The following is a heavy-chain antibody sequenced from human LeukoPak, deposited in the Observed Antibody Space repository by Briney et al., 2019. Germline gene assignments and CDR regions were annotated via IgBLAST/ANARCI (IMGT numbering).Heavy chain of an antibody. Sequence: GGSLRLSCAASGITFRNYAMNWVRQAPGKGLEWVSGISGSGGSTYYADSVKGRFTISRDNSKNTLYLQMNSLRAEDTAVYYCARDLRINYGDYYYYGMDVWGQGTTVTVSS. V-gene: IGHV3-23*01. CDR1: GITFRNYA. CDR3: ARDLRINYGDYYYYGMDV. J-gene: IGHJ6*02. CDR2: ISGSGGST. D-gene: IGHD4-17*01.